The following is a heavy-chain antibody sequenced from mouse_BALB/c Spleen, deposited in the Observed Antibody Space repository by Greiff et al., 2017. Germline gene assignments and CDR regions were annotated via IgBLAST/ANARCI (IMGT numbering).Heavy chain of an antibody. CDR3: ARHHRGSSYWYFDV. CDR1: GFTFSSYY. V-gene: IGHV5-6-2*01. CDR2: INSNGGST. J-gene: IGHJ1*01. D-gene: IGHD1-1*01. Sequence: EVKLVESGGGLVKLGGSLKLSCAASGFTFSSYYMSWVRQTPEKRLELVAAINSNGGSTYYPDTVKGRFTISRDNAKNTLYLQMSSLKSEDTALYYGARHHRGSSYWYFDVWGAGTTVTVSS.